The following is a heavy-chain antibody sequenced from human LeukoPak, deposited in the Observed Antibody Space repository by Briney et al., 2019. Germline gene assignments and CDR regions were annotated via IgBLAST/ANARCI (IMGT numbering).Heavy chain of an antibody. Sequence: ASVKVSCKASGYTFTSYYMHWVRQAPGQGLEWMGIINPSGGSTSYAQKFQGRVTMTRDTSTSTVYMELSSLRSEDTAVYYCARDQGYYDSSGYQLYGMDVWGQGTTVTVPS. CDR3: ARDQGYYDSSGYQLYGMDV. CDR2: INPSGGST. V-gene: IGHV1-46*01. CDR1: GYTFTSYY. D-gene: IGHD3-22*01. J-gene: IGHJ6*02.